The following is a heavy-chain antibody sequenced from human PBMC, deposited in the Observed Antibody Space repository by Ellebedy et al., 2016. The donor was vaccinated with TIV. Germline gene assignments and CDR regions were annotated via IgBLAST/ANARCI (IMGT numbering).Heavy chain of an antibody. CDR2: IYNTGST. J-gene: IGHJ6*02. CDR1: NGSISNYY. V-gene: IGHV4-59*01. D-gene: IGHD6-19*01. CDR3: ARDLGLALRAMDV. Sequence: MPSETLSLTCSLSNGSISNYYWSWIRQPPGKGLEWLGYIYNTGSTKYNPSLESRVTISVDASKNQVTLKLQSVIAADTAVYYCARDLGLALRAMDVWGQGTSVAVSS.